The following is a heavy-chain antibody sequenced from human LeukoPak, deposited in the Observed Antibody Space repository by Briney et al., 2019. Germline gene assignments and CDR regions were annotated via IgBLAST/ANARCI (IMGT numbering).Heavy chain of an antibody. V-gene: IGHV4-4*07. CDR3: ARVLTIFGVVTRGWFDP. CDR1: GGSISTYY. J-gene: IGHJ5*02. CDR2: IYTSGST. Sequence: SETLSLTCTVSGGSISTYYWSWIRQPAGKGLEWVGRIYTSGSTNYNPSLKSRVTMSEDTSKNQFSLKLSSVTAADTAVYYCARVLTIFGVVTRGWFDPWGQGTLVTVSS. D-gene: IGHD3-3*01.